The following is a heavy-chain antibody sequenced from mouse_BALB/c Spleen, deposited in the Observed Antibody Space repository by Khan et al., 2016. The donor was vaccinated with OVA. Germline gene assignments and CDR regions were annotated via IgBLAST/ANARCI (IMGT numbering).Heavy chain of an antibody. CDR3: ARRNYYGYAMDY. CDR2: ISYSGST. Sequence: EVQLQESGPGLVKPSQSLSLTCTVTGYSITSNYAWNWIRQFPGNKLEWMGYISYSGSTSYTPSLKSRISFTPDTSKNQFFMQFSSVTSEDTATYYCARRNYYGYAMDYWGQGTSVTVSS. D-gene: IGHD1-1*01. V-gene: IGHV3-2*02. CDR1: GYSITSNYA. J-gene: IGHJ4*01.